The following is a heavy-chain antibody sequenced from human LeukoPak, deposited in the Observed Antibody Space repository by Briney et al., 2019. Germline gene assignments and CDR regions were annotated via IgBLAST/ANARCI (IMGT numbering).Heavy chain of an antibody. CDR2: INYSEST. D-gene: IGHD2-15*01. J-gene: IGHJ4*02. CDR1: GGSISNYY. Sequence: SETLSLTCTVSGGSISNYYWSWIRQPPGKGLEWIGYINYSESTNYNPSLKSRVTISVDTSKDHFSLKLSSVTAADTAVYYCARDGSCSGGSCYDYWGQGTLFTVSS. V-gene: IGHV4-59*01. CDR3: ARDGSCSGGSCYDY.